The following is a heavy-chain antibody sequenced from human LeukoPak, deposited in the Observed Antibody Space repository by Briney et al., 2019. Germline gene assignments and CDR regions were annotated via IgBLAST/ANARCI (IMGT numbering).Heavy chain of an antibody. Sequence: PGGSLRLSCAASGFTFSSYGMHWVRQAPGKGLEWVAVISYDGSNKYYADSVKGRFTISRDNSKNTLYLQMNCLRAEDTAVYYCAKGGLVGATTGWGQGTLVTVSS. D-gene: IGHD1-26*01. CDR2: ISYDGSNK. J-gene: IGHJ4*02. V-gene: IGHV3-30*18. CDR3: AKGGLVGATTG. CDR1: GFTFSSYG.